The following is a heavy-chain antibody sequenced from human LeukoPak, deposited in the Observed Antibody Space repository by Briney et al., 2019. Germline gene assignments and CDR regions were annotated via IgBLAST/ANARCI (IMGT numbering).Heavy chain of an antibody. CDR3: ARDNGYKFDY. V-gene: IGHV3-7*01. D-gene: IGHD5-24*01. Sequence: GDSLRLSCAASGFTFTKYWMTWVRQAPGKGLEWVGNIKQDGSDKNYMDSVKGRFTISRDNAKNMLFLQMDSLRAEDTAVYYCARDNGYKFDYWGQGTLVTVSS. J-gene: IGHJ4*02. CDR2: IKQDGSDK. CDR1: GFTFTKYW.